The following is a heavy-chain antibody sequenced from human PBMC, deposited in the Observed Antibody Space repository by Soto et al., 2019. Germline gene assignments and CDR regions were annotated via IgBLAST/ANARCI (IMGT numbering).Heavy chain of an antibody. J-gene: IGHJ4*02. CDR3: ARVGLGVLMVYALDY. CDR1: GYTFTSYG. D-gene: IGHD2-8*01. V-gene: IGHV1-18*01. Sequence: GASVKVSCKASGYTFTSYGISWVRQAPGQGLEWMGWISAYNGNTNYAQKLQGRVTMTTDTSTSTAYMELRSLRSDDTAVYYCARVGLGVLMVYALDYWGQGTLVTVSS. CDR2: ISAYNGNT.